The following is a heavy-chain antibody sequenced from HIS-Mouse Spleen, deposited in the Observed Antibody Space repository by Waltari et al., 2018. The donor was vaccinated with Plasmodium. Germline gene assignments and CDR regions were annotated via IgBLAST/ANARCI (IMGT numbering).Heavy chain of an antibody. J-gene: IGHJ2*01. CDR3: ARVTSSGVYWHFDL. Sequence: QVQLQQWGAGLLKPSETLSLTCAVYGGSFSGYYWGWMRTPPGKGLEWIGEINHSGSTNYNPSLKSRVTISVDTSKNQFSLKLSSVTAADTAVYYCARVTSSGVYWHFDLWGRGTLVTVSS. D-gene: IGHD3-3*01. V-gene: IGHV4-34*01. CDR2: INHSGST. CDR1: GGSFSGYY.